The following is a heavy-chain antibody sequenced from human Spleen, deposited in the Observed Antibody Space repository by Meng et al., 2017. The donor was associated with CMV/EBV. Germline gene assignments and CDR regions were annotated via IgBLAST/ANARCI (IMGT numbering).Heavy chain of an antibody. Sequence: STFTGYYLNWGRQAPGQGLEWMGWINPNSGGTNYAQKFQGRVTMTRDTSISTAYMELSRLRSGDTAVYYCARVGGYSYGEYDASDIWGQGTMVTVSS. D-gene: IGHD5-18*01. CDR2: INPNSGGT. J-gene: IGHJ3*02. V-gene: IGHV1-2*02. CDR3: ARVGGYSYGEYDASDI. CDR1: STFTGYY.